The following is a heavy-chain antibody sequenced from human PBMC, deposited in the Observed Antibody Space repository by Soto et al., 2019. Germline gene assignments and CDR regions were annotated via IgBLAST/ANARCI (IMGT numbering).Heavy chain of an antibody. D-gene: IGHD6-13*01. Sequence: SETLYLTCTVSGGSISSGDYYWSLIRQPPGKGLEWIGYIYYSGSTYYNPSLKSRVTISVDTSKNQFSLKLSSVTAADTAVYYCARANSSSWYLPFDPWGQGTLVTVSS. J-gene: IGHJ5*02. CDR1: GGSISSGDYY. CDR2: IYYSGST. V-gene: IGHV4-30-4*01. CDR3: ARANSSSWYLPFDP.